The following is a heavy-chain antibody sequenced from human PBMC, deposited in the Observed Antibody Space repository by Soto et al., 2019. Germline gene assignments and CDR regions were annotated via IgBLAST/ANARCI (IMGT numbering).Heavy chain of an antibody. CDR3: TSGRGGGGGY. CDR1: GFTFSSYW. Sequence: EVQLVESGGGLVQPGGSLRLSCAASGFTFSSYWMHWVRQAPGKGLVWVSRTNEDGSTINYADSVKGRFTISRDNAKNKFYREMKGLRAEDTVVFYCTSGRGGGGGYWGPGTLVTVSS. D-gene: IGHD3-16*01. CDR2: TNEDGSTI. V-gene: IGHV3-74*01. J-gene: IGHJ4*02.